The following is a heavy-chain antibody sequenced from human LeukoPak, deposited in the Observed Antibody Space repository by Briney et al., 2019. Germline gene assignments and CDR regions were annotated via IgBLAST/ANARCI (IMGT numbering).Heavy chain of an antibody. D-gene: IGHD1-26*01. CDR2: ISGDGGST. CDR1: GFTFDDYA. J-gene: IGHJ6*02. Sequence: GGSLRLSCAASGFTFDDYAMHWVRQAPGKGLEWVSLISGDGGSTYYADSVKGRFTISRDNSKNSLYLQMNSLRTEDTALYYCAKSRRGRTPQNSGSYRPPNYYYYGMDVWGQGTTVTVSS. V-gene: IGHV3-43*02. CDR3: AKSRRGRTPQNSGSYRPPNYYYYGMDV.